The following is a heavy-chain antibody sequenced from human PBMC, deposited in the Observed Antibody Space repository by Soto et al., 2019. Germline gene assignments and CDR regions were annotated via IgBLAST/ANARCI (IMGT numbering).Heavy chain of an antibody. CDR1: GFTFSSYA. Sequence: QVQLVESGGGVVQPGRSLRLSCAASGFTFSSYAMHWVRQAAGKGLEWVAVISYDGSNKYYADSVKGRFTISRDNSKNTLYLQMNSLRAEDTAVYYCARDPATIFGVVIIQRRLRSGLDYWGQGTLVTVSS. CDR2: ISYDGSNK. J-gene: IGHJ4*02. V-gene: IGHV3-30-3*01. D-gene: IGHD3-3*01. CDR3: ARDPATIFGVVIIQRRLRSGLDY.